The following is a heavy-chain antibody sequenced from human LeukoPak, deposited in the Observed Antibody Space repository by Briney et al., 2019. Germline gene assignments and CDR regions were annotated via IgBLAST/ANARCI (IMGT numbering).Heavy chain of an antibody. CDR2: IYYSGST. V-gene: IGHV4-31*03. CDR1: GGSISSGGYY. Sequence: PSETLSLTCTVSGGSISSGGYYWSWIRQHPGKGLEWIGYIYYSGSTYYNPSLKSRVTISVDTSKNQFSLKLSSVTAVDTAVYYCARVGIRRGFGYWGQGTLVTVSS. CDR3: ARVGIRRGFGY. J-gene: IGHJ4*02.